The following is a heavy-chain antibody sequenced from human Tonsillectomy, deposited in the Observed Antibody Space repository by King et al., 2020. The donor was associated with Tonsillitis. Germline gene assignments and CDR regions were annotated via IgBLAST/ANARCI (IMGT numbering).Heavy chain of an antibody. J-gene: IGHJ6*03. Sequence: VKLQQWGAGLLKPSETLSLTCAVYSGSFNGYYWSWVRQPPGKGLEWIGEINHSGSTNSNPSLKSRVTISVDTSKNQFSLKLSSVTAADTAVYYCARGGPFFYYMDVWDKGTTVTVSS. CDR3: ARGGPFFYYMDV. CDR1: SGSFNGYY. V-gene: IGHV4-34*01. D-gene: IGHD2/OR15-2a*01. CDR2: INHSGST.